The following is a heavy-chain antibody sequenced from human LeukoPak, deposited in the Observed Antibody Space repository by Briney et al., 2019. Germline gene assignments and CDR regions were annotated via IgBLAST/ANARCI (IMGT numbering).Heavy chain of an antibody. V-gene: IGHV3-23*01. Sequence: PGGSLRLSCAASGFTFSSYAMSWVRQAPGKGLEWVSAISGSGGSTYSADSAKGRFTISRDNSKNTLYLQMNSLRAEDTAVYYCAIVNVGGNPSNYYGMDVWGQGTTVTVSS. CDR3: AIVNVGGNPSNYYGMDV. J-gene: IGHJ6*02. CDR2: ISGSGGST. CDR1: GFTFSSYA. D-gene: IGHD2-15*01.